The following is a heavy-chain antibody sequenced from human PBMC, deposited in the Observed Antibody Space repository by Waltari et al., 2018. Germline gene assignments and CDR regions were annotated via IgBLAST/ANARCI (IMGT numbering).Heavy chain of an antibody. CDR1: GGSISSADSP. CDR2: ISYSGST. J-gene: IGHJ4*02. Sequence: QVQLQESGPGLVRPSQTLFLTCTVSGGSISSADSPWSWIRHPPEKGLEWIGYISYSGSTSYSPSLRSRVTISLDRTSNQISLKLDSVTVVDTAVYYCVRAVTGTSNYDHWGQGTLVTVSS. CDR3: VRAVTGTSNYDH. D-gene: IGHD2-21*02. V-gene: IGHV4-30-4*08.